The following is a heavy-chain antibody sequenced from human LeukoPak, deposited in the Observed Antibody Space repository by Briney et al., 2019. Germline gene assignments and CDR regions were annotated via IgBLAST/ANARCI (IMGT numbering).Heavy chain of an antibody. Sequence: SETLSLTCTVSGGSISSRSYYWGWIRQPPGKGLVWIGSFYYSGSTYYNPSPKSRVTMSVDTSKNQFSLNLTSVTAADTAVYYCTREVSGSQDYWGQGTLVTVSS. J-gene: IGHJ4*02. CDR3: TREVSGSQDY. CDR2: FYYSGST. CDR1: GGSISSRSYY. D-gene: IGHD3-22*01. V-gene: IGHV4-39*07.